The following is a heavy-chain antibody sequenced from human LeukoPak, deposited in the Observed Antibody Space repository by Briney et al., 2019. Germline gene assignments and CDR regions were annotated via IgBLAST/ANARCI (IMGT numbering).Heavy chain of an antibody. CDR1: GFTFSTYT. V-gene: IGHV3-23*01. D-gene: IGHD1-26*01. J-gene: IGHJ4*02. CDR2: SIGSGGSA. Sequence: PGGSLRLSCVASGFTFSTYTMNWIRQAPGKGLEWVSGSIGSGGSAFYADSVKGRFSISRDNSKNTLYLQMNSLRAEDTAVYYCARDWGSGSYINEIDYWGQGTLVTVSS. CDR3: ARDWGSGSYINEIDY.